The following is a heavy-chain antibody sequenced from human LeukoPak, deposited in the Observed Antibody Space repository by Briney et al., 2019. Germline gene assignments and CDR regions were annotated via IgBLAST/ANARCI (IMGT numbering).Heavy chain of an antibody. D-gene: IGHD1-26*01. CDR3: ASWVGPTTHN. CDR2: MNPNSGNT. Sequence: ASVKVSCKASGYSFTTYDINWVRQATGQGLEWMGWMNPNSGNTGYAQKFQGRVTMTRDTSISTAYMELSSLRSEDTAVYYCASWVGPTTHNWGQETLGTVSP. V-gene: IGHV1-8*01. CDR1: GYSFTTYD. J-gene: IGHJ4*02.